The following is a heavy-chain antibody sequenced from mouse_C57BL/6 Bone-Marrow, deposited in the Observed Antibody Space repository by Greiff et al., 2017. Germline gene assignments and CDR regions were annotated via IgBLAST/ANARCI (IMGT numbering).Heavy chain of an antibody. Sequence: VQLQQPGAELVKPGASVKMSCKASGYTFTRSWITWVKQRPGQGLEWIGDIYPGSGSTNYNEKFKSKATLTVDTSSSTTYMQLSSLSADVSAVDYCARCNYWGQGTTLTVSS. J-gene: IGHJ2*01. V-gene: IGHV1-55*01. CDR2: IYPGSGST. CDR3: ARCNY. CDR1: GYTFTRSW.